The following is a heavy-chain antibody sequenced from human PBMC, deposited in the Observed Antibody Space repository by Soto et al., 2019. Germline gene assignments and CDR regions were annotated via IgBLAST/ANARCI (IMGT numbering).Heavy chain of an antibody. CDR3: AKGIGMARAEYFQH. J-gene: IGHJ1*01. D-gene: IGHD1-26*01. CDR2: ISGSGGRT. CDR1: GFTFSSYA. V-gene: IGHV3-23*01. Sequence: PGGSLRLSCAASGFTFSSYAMSWVRQAPGKGLEWVSAISGSGGRTYYADSVKGRFTISRDNSKNTLYLQMNSLRAEDTAVYYCAKGIGMARAEYFQHWGQGTLVTVSS.